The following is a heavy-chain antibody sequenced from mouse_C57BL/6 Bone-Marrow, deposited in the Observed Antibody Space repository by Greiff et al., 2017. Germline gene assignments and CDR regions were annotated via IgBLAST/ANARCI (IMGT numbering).Heavy chain of an antibody. D-gene: IGHD2-5*01. CDR2: ISSGGSYT. V-gene: IGHV5-6*02. Sequence: EVMLVESGGDLVKPGGSLKLSCAASGFTFSSYGMSWVRQTPDKRLEWVATISSGGSYTYYPDNVKGRFTIPRDNAKNTQYLQMSSLKSEHTAMYYCARHEDYYSNYDYYDMDYWGKGTSVTVSS. CDR3: ARHEDYYSNYDYYDMDY. J-gene: IGHJ4*01. CDR1: GFTFSSYG.